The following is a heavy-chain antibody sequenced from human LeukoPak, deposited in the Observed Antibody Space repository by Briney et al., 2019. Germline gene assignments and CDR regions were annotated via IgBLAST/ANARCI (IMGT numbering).Heavy chain of an antibody. CDR1: GFTFSSYA. Sequence: GGSLRLSCAASGFTFSSYAMHWVRQAPGKGLEWVGFIRSKAYGGTTEYAASVKGRFTISRDDSKSIAYLQMNSLKTEDTAVYYCTRELYYDFWSGPEIDAFDIWGQGTMVTVSS. J-gene: IGHJ3*02. D-gene: IGHD3-3*01. CDR3: TRELYYDFWSGPEIDAFDI. CDR2: IRSKAYGGTT. V-gene: IGHV3-49*04.